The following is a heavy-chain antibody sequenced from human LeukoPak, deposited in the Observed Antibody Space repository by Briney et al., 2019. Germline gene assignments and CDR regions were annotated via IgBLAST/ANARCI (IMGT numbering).Heavy chain of an antibody. J-gene: IGHJ3*02. D-gene: IGHD6-19*01. CDR3: ARGSAQIAVAGGEDAFDI. V-gene: IGHV1-18*04. Sequence: ASVTVSCKASGYTFTSYGISWVRQAPGQGLEWMGWISAYNGNTNYAQKLQGRVTMTTDTSTSTAYMELRSLRSDDTAVYYCARGSAQIAVAGGEDAFDIWGQGTMVTVSS. CDR1: GYTFTSYG. CDR2: ISAYNGNT.